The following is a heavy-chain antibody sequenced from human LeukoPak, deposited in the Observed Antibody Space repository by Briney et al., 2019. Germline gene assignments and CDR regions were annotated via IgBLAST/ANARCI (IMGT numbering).Heavy chain of an antibody. CDR3: ASLGLGYSYGFWAMDAFDI. CDR2: INAGNGNT. V-gene: IGHV1-3*01. CDR1: GGTFTSYA. Sequence: ASVKVSCKASGGTFTSYAMHWVRQAPGQRLEWMGWINAGNGNTKYSQKFQGRVTITKDTSASTAYMELSSLRSEDTAVYYCASLGLGYSYGFWAMDAFDIWGQGTMVTVSS. D-gene: IGHD5-18*01. J-gene: IGHJ3*02.